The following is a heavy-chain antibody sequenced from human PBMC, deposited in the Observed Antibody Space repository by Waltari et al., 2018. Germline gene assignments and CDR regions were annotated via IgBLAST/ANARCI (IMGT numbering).Heavy chain of an antibody. Sequence: DVPLVEAGGGLVQPGGSLRLSCASSGFNLGDYWMNWVRQIQGPGPVWLSHMNIAGSSTIAQDSSNGGLPICRDDAKTTLYLQMNSLIEDATAISYCVRRSLRGYIKEAPNWFDPWGQGTLVTVSS. CDR3: VRRSLRGYIKEAPNWFDP. J-gene: IGHJ5*02. D-gene: IGHD3-10*01. V-gene: IGHV3-74*01. CDR2: MNIAGSST. CDR1: GFNLGDYW.